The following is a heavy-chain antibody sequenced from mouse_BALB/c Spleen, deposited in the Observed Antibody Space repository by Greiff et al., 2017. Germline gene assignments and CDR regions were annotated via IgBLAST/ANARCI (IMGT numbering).Heavy chain of an antibody. Sequence: EVHLVESGGGLVKPGGSLKLSCAASGFTFSSYAMSWVRQTPEKRLEWVASISSGGSTYYPDSVKGRFTISRDNARNILYLQMSSLRSEDTAMYYCARGGDSTTATDYAMDYWGQGTSVTVSS. V-gene: IGHV5-6-5*01. CDR1: GFTFSSYA. CDR2: ISSGGST. CDR3: ARGGDSTTATDYAMDY. J-gene: IGHJ4*01. D-gene: IGHD1-2*01.